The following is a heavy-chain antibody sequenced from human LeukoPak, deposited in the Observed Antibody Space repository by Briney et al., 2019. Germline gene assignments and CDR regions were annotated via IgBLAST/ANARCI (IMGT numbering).Heavy chain of an antibody. V-gene: IGHV1-69*13. J-gene: IGHJ4*02. CDR3: ARVLPYSSSTHDY. CDR2: IIPIFGTA. CDR1: GGTFNSYA. D-gene: IGHD6-6*01. Sequence: GASVKVSCKASGGTFNSYAISWVRQAPGQGLEWMGGIIPIFGTANYAQKFQGRVTITADESTSTAYMELSSLRSEDTAVCYCARVLPYSSSTHDYWGQGTLVTVSS.